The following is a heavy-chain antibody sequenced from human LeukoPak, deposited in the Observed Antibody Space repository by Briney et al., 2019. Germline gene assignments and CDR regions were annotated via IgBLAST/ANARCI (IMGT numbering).Heavy chain of an antibody. J-gene: IGHJ3*02. CDR3: ARDSGYYDSSGYYEDAFDI. CDR1: GGTFSSYA. CDR2: IIPIFGTA. V-gene: IGHV1-69*05. Sequence: SVKVSCKASGGTFSSYAISWVRQAPGQGLEWMGRIIPIFGTANYAQKFQGRVTITTDESTSTAYMEQSSLRSEDTAVYYCARDSGYYDSSGYYEDAFDIWGQGTMVTVSS. D-gene: IGHD3-22*01.